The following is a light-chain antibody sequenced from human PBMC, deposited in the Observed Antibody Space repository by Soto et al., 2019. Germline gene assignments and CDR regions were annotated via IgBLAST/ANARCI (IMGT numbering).Light chain of an antibody. Sequence: EIVMTQSPATLSVSPGERATLSCRASQSVSSNLAWYQQKPGQAPRLLIYGASTRATGIPARFSGSGSGTEFTLTISSLQSEDFAVYYCQQYNNWTFGQGTKLDIK. CDR3: QQYNNWT. CDR2: GAS. V-gene: IGKV3-15*01. CDR1: QSVSSN. J-gene: IGKJ1*01.